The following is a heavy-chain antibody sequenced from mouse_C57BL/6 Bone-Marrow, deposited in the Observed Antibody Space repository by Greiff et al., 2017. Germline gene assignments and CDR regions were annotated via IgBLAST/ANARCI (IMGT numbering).Heavy chain of an antibody. CDR2: IDPSDSYT. CDR1: GYTFTSYW. D-gene: IGHD2-4*01. V-gene: IGHV1-50*01. J-gene: IGHJ4*01. CDR3: ARYDSLYYYAMDY. Sequence: VKLQQPGAELVKPGASVKLSCKASGYTFTSYWMQWVKQRPGQGLEWIGEIDPSDSYTNYNQKFKGKATLTVDTSSSTAYMQLSSLTSEDSAVYYCARYDSLYYYAMDYWGQGTSVTVSS.